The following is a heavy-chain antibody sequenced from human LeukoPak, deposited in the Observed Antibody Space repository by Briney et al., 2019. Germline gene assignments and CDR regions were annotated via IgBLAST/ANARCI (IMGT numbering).Heavy chain of an antibody. CDR2: IIPIFGTA. V-gene: IGHV1-69*13. J-gene: IGHJ3*02. D-gene: IGHD3-3*01. CDR1: GGTFSSYA. CDR3: ARSARITIFGVAHDAFDI. Sequence: SVKVSCKASGGTFSSYAISWVRQAPRHGLEWMGGIIPIFGTANYAQKFQGRVTITADESTSTAYMELSSLRSEDTAVYYCARSARITIFGVAHDAFDIWGRGTMVTVSS.